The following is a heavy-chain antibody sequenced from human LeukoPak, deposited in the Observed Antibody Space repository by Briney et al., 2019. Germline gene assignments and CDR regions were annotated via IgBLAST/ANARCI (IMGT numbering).Heavy chain of an antibody. CDR3: ARDTIRGEDAFDI. J-gene: IGHJ3*02. Sequence: SETLSLTCTVSGGSISSYYWSWIRQPPGKGLEWIGYIYYSGSTYYNPSLKSRVTISVDTSKNQFSLKLSSVTAADTAVYYCARDTIRGEDAFDIWGQGTMVTVSS. V-gene: IGHV4-59*12. D-gene: IGHD3-10*01. CDR1: GGSISSYY. CDR2: IYYSGST.